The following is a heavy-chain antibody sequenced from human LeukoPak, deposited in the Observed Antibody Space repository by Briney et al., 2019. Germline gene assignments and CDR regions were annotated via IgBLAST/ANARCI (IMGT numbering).Heavy chain of an antibody. D-gene: IGHD3-22*01. V-gene: IGHV3-23*01. Sequence: GSLRLSCSASGFAFNRFSMTWVRHLPGKGLDWVSTISGNGHQTYYGDSVKGRFSVSRDNSKNILYLQKDSLRADDSALYYCAKDANYYDSSGFFIPFDYWGQGTLVTVSS. CDR2: ISGNGHQT. J-gene: IGHJ4*02. CDR3: AKDANYYDSSGFFIPFDY. CDR1: GFAFNRFS.